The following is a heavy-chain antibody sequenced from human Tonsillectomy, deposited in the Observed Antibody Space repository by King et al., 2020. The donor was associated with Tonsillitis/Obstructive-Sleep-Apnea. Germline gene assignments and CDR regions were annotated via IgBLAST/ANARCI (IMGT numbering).Heavy chain of an antibody. J-gene: IGHJ3*02. CDR3: VREITGFYAFDI. Sequence: QLVQSGSEVRRPGASVNIFCKASGYTFTNYYVHWVRQAPGQGLEWVAIIKPSDGGTRYNQGLRGRITVTRDKSTSTIYMDRSCLKSEDTAVYYCVREITGFYAFDIWGQGTMVTVSS. D-gene: IGHD3-16*01. CDR1: GYTFTNYY. CDR2: IKPSDGGT. V-gene: IGHV1-46*04.